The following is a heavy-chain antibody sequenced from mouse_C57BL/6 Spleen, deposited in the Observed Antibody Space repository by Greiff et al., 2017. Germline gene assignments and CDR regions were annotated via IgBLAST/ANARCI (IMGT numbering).Heavy chain of an antibody. Sequence: EVKLQESGGGLVQPGGSMKLSCVASGFTFSNYWMNWVRQSPEKGLEWVAQIRLKSDNYATHYAESVKGRFTISRDDSKSSVYLKMNNLRAEDTGIYYCTVSYDYDEENWGQGTTLTVSS. J-gene: IGHJ2*01. D-gene: IGHD2-4*01. V-gene: IGHV6-3*01. CDR2: IRLKSDNYAT. CDR1: GFTFSNYW. CDR3: TVSYDYDEEN.